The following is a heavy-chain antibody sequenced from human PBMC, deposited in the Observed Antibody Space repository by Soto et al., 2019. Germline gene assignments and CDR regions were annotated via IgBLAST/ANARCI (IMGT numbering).Heavy chain of an antibody. Sequence: QVQLVQSGAEVKKPGSSVKVSCKASGGTFSSYAISWVRRAPGQGLEWMGGFIPIFGTANYAQKFQGRVTITADESTSTAYMGLSSLRSEDTAVYYCASTFQVLVGLYYYYYGMDVWGQGTTVTVSS. CDR3: ASTFQVLVGLYYYYYGMDV. CDR1: GGTFSSYA. V-gene: IGHV1-69*01. D-gene: IGHD6-6*01. CDR2: FIPIFGTA. J-gene: IGHJ6*02.